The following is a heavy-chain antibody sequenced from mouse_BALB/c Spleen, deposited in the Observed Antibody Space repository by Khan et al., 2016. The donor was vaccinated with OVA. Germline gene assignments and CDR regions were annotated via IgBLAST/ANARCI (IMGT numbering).Heavy chain of an antibody. J-gene: IGHJ4*01. CDR2: ISYSGST. V-gene: IGHV3-2*02. CDR1: GCSITSNYA. CDR3: ARKSYCGYAVDY. D-gene: IGHD2-12*01. Sequence: EVQLQESGPGLVKPSQSLSLTCTVTGCSITSNYAWNWIRQFPGNKLEWMGYISYSGSTSYNPSLKSRISINRDTSKNQFFLQLNSVTTEDTATYYCARKSYCGYAVDYWCQGTLVTVSS.